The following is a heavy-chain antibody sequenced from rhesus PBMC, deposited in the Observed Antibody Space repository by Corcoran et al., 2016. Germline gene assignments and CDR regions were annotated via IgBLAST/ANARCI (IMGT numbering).Heavy chain of an antibody. Sequence: QVQLQESGPGLVKPSETLSLTCAVSGYSISSGYCLGWIRPPPGKGLEWIGQIYGGSGRTYYNPALKSRGTVSKDTSKNQFALKLSSVTAADTAVYYCAREGGSPNFDYWGQGVLVTVSS. V-gene: IGHV4-127*01. CDR1: GYSISSGYC. D-gene: IGHD6-25*01. CDR2: IYGGSGRT. CDR3: AREGGSPNFDY. J-gene: IGHJ4*01.